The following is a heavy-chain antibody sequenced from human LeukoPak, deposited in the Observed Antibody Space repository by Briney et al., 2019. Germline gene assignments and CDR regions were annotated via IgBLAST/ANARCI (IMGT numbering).Heavy chain of an antibody. CDR3: ARAPGGIMVSLLRKYYFDY. CDR1: GYTFTSCD. Sequence: ASVKVSCKSSGYTFTSCDINWVRQATAQGLEWMGWMNPNSGNTGYAQKFQGRVTMTRNTSISTAYMELSSLRSEDTAVYYCARAPGGIMVSLLRKYYFDYWGQGTLVTVSS. J-gene: IGHJ4*02. CDR2: MNPNSGNT. D-gene: IGHD2-8*01. V-gene: IGHV1-8*01.